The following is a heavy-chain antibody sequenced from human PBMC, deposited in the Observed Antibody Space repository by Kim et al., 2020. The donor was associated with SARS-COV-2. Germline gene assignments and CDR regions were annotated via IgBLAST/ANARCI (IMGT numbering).Heavy chain of an antibody. J-gene: IGHJ6*02. Sequence: ASVKVSCKASGYTFTGYYMHWVRQAPGQGLEWMGWINPNSGGTNYAQKFQGRVTMTRDTSISTAYMELSRLRSDDTAVYYCARAGNIVVVPAAIRAISYYGMDVWGQGTTVTVSS. V-gene: IGHV1-2*02. CDR1: GYTFTGYY. D-gene: IGHD2-2*01. CDR3: ARAGNIVVVPAAIRAISYYGMDV. CDR2: INPNSGGT.